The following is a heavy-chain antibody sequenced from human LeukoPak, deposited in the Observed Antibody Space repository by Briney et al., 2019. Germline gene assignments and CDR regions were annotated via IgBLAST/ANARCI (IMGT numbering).Heavy chain of an antibody. CDR3: ARGLYSSGWYSWFDP. D-gene: IGHD6-19*01. V-gene: IGHV4-59*01. J-gene: IGHJ5*02. CDR1: RGSLSNYY. Sequence: PSETLSLTRTVSRGSLSNYYWSWIRQPPRKGLKWIGYIYYSGSTNYNPSLKSRVTISVDTSKNQFSLKLSSVTAADTAVYYCARGLYSSGWYSWFDPWGQGTLVTVSS. CDR2: IYYSGST.